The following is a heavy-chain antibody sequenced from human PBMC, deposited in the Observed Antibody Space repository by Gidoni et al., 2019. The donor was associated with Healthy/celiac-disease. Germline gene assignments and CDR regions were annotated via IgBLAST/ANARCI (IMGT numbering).Heavy chain of an antibody. V-gene: IGHV3-21*01. J-gene: IGHJ4*02. Sequence: EVQLVESGGGLVKPGGSLRLSCAASGFTFSSYSMNWVRQAPGKGLEWVSSISSSSSYIYYADSVKGRFTISRDNAKNSLYLQMNSLRAEDTAVYYCARDYYGSGIHSPPLDYWGQGTLVTVSS. CDR3: ARDYYGSGIHSPPLDY. D-gene: IGHD3-10*01. CDR2: ISSSSSYI. CDR1: GFTFSSYS.